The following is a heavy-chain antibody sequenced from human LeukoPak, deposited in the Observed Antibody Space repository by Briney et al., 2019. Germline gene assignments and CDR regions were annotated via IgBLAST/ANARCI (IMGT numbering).Heavy chain of an antibody. CDR3: ARGGGYLSVFDI. CDR1: GFTVSSNY. J-gene: IGHJ3*02. CDR2: IYSGGST. D-gene: IGHD3-16*01. Sequence: GGSLTLSCAASGFTVSSNYMSWVRQAPGKGLVWFSIIYSGGSTFYAASVKGRFTISRDNSKNTLYLQMNSLSAEDTAVYYCARGGGYLSVFDIWGQGTMVTVSS. V-gene: IGHV3-53*01.